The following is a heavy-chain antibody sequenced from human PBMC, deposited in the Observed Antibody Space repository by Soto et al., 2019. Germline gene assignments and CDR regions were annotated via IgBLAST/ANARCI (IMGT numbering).Heavy chain of an antibody. CDR3: ARGLLLHYGMAV. J-gene: IGHJ6*02. CDR1: GFTFSSYW. V-gene: IGHV3-74*01. D-gene: IGHD5-18*01. Sequence: EVKLVESGGGLAQPGGSLRLACAASGFTFSSYWMHWVRQAPGKGLVWVSRIKSDGSSTSDADSVKGRFTISRDNAKNTVYLTMNSLRVEDTAVYYCARGLLLHYGMAVWGQGTTVTVSS. CDR2: IKSDGSST.